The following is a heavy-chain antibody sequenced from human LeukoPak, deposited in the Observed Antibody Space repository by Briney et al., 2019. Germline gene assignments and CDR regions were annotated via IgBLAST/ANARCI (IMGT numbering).Heavy chain of an antibody. D-gene: IGHD3-10*01. J-gene: IGHJ4*02. V-gene: IGHV4-39*01. Sequence: SETLSLTCTVSGGSITSGSNYWGWIRQPPGKGLEWIGNIYYSWSTYYNPALKSRVTISVDTSKNQFSLKLSSVTAADTAVYYCARCPRAVRGVINYFDYWGQGTLVTVSP. CDR3: ARCPRAVRGVINYFDY. CDR2: IYYSWST. CDR1: GGSITSGSNY.